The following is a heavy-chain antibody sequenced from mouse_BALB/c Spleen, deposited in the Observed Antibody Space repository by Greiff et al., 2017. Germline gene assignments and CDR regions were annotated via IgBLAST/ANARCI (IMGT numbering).Heavy chain of an antibody. CDR1: GFSLTSYG. D-gene: IGHD2-10*01. J-gene: IGHJ2*01. CDR2: IWAGGST. V-gene: IGHV2-9*02. CDR3: ARERTYYGNYFDY. Sequence: VKLMESGPGLVAPSQSLSITCTVSGFSLTSYGVHWVRQPPGKGLEWLGVIWAGGSTNYNSALMSRLSISKDNSKSQVFLKMNSLQTDDTAMYYCARERTYYGNYFDYWGQGTTLTVSS.